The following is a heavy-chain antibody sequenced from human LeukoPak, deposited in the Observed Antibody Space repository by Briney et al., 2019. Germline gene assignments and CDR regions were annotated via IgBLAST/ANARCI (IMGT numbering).Heavy chain of an antibody. J-gene: IGHJ4*02. CDR2: ISGSGGST. CDR1: GFTFSSYA. V-gene: IGHV3-23*01. D-gene: IGHD3-10*01. Sequence: PGGSLRLSCAASGFTFSSYAMSWVRQAPGKGLEWVSAISGSGGSTYYADSVKGRFTISRDNSKNTLYLQMNSLSAEDTAVYYCAKLSSYYYGSGSYPIDYWGQGTLVTVSS. CDR3: AKLSSYYYGSGSYPIDY.